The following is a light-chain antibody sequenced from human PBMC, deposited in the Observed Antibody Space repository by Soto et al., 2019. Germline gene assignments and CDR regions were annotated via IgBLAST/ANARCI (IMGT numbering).Light chain of an antibody. V-gene: IGLV2-14*03. CDR1: SSDVGGYNY. Sequence: QSALTQPASVSGSPGQSITISCTGTSSDVGGYNYVSWYQHHPGKAPKLLIYDVSNGPSGVSNRFFGSKSGNTASLTISGLQPEDEADYYCSSYTSSSTRVFGTGTKLTVL. CDR3: SSYTSSSTRV. CDR2: DVS. J-gene: IGLJ1*01.